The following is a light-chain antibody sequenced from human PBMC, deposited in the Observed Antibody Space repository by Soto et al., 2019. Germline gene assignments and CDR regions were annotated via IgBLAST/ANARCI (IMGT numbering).Light chain of an antibody. J-gene: IGKJ4*01. CDR3: HQANTLALT. V-gene: IGKV1-12*01. CDR2: GAS. CDR1: RDIHTW. Sequence: DFQMTQSPSSVFASVGDRVTITCRASRDIHTWLAWYQQKPGKAPKLLIYGASTLQNGVPSRFSGGGSGTDFILTISIRQPEDFATYYSHQANTLALTFGGGTKVEI.